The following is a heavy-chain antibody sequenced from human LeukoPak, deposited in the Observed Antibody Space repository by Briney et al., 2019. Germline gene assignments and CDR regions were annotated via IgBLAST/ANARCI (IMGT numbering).Heavy chain of an antibody. V-gene: IGHV3-33*08. J-gene: IGHJ4*02. CDR3: ATRSPALDY. D-gene: IGHD2-2*01. CDR2: IWNEESNK. CDR1: GFTLSSYG. Sequence: GGSLRLSCAASGFTLSSYGMHWVRQAPGKGLEWVAVIWNEESNKYYADSVKGRFTISRDSSKNTVYLQMNSLRAEDTAVYYCATRSPALDYWGQGTLVTVSS.